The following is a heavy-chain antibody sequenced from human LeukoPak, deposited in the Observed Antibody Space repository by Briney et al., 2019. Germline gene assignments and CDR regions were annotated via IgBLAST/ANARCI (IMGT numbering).Heavy chain of an antibody. Sequence: SETLSLTCTVSGGSISRSRDYWGWIRQPPGKGLEWIGEINHSGSTNYNPSLKSRVTISVDTSKNQFSLKLSSVTAADTAVYYCARGRAYSSSPFDYWGQGTLVTVSS. D-gene: IGHD6-6*01. CDR1: GGSISRSRDY. J-gene: IGHJ4*02. V-gene: IGHV4-39*07. CDR3: ARGRAYSSSPFDY. CDR2: INHSGST.